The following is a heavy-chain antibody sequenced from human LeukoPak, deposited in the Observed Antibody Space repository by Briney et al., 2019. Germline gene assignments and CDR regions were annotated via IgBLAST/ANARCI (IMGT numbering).Heavy chain of an antibody. CDR2: IYGGGNT. CDR1: GFSVGSNY. V-gene: IGHV3-53*01. Sequence: PGGSLRLSCAASGFSVGSNYMTWVRQAPGKGLECVSVIYGGGNTYYADSVGGRFTISRDNSKNTLYLQMNSLRVEDTAMYYCARGRWSSSGYQDYWGRGTLVTVSS. J-gene: IGHJ4*02. D-gene: IGHD3-22*01. CDR3: ARGRWSSSGYQDY.